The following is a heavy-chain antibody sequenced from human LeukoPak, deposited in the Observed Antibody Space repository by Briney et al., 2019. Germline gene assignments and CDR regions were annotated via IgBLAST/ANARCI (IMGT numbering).Heavy chain of an antibody. D-gene: IGHD1-26*01. CDR1: GFTISSDW. J-gene: IGHJ4*02. CDR3: ARWARSVDV. V-gene: IGHV3-7*01. CDR2: IKEDGSEK. Sequence: GGSQRLSCAASGFTISSDWMTWVRQAPGKGLEWVANIKEDGSEKYYVDPVKGRFTISRDNAKNSLYLQMNSLRAEDTAVYYCARWARSVDVRGQGTLVTVSS.